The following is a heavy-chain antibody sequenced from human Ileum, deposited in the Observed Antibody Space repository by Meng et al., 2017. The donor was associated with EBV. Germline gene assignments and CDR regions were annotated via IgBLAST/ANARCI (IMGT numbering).Heavy chain of an antibody. V-gene: IGHV4-61*08. J-gene: IGHJ4*02. Sequence: QGRLQGPAPGLLSLSEPLSPSCTALGKPATGGVFHWSWIRHPQGKGLGWIGKIDSGRTDYNPSFKSRVTISKDTSKNLFSLKLNSVTAADAAVYFCASYFVGRGGVGYWGQGTLVTVSS. CDR3: ASYFVGRGGVGY. CDR2: IDSGRT. CDR1: GKPATGGVFH. D-gene: IGHD3-9*01.